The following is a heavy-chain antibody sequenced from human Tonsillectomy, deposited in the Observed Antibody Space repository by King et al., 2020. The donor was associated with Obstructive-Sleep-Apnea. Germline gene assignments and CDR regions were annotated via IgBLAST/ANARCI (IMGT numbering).Heavy chain of an antibody. CDR1: GFIFSSYA. D-gene: IGHD6-19*01. Sequence: VQLVESGGGVVQPGRSLRLSCEASGFIFSSYAMHWVRQAPGKGLEWVALISYDGSDIYYADSVKGRFSISRDNSKHTVYLQMNSLRVEDTAVYYCARDRSTGWRLFDSWGQGTLVTVSS. CDR2: ISYDGSDI. CDR3: ARDRSTGWRLFDS. V-gene: IGHV3-30*04. J-gene: IGHJ4*02.